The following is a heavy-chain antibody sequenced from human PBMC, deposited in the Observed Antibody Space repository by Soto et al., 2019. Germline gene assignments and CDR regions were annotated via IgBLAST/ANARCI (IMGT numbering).Heavy chain of an antibody. CDR2: ISGSGGRT. D-gene: IGHD6-13*01. CDR3: AKCSGSWYPGDY. CDR1: GFTFSSYA. V-gene: IGHV3-23*01. Sequence: EGQLLEAGGGLVQPGGSGRLSCAASGFTFSSYAMSWVRQAPGKGLEWVSAISGSGGRTYYADSVKGRFTISRDNSKNTLYLQMNSLRAEDTAVYYCAKCSGSWYPGDYWGQGTLVTVSS. J-gene: IGHJ4*02.